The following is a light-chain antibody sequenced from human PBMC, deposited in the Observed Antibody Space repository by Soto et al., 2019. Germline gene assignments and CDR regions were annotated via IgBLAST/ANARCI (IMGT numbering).Light chain of an antibody. CDR1: QRGSSSY. V-gene: IGKV3-20*01. J-gene: IGKJ1*01. CDR2: GAS. CDR3: QQYGIAPWT. Sequence: EIVLTQSPGTLSLSPGESATLSCRASQRGSSSYLAWYQQKPGQAPRLLIYGASSRATGIPDRFSGSGSGTGFTLTSITLETEDFAVYACQQYGIAPWTFGQGTKVEIK.